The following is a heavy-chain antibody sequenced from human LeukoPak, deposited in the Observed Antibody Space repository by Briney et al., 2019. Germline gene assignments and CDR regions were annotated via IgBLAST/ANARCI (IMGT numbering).Heavy chain of an antibody. Sequence: SETLSLTCTVSGGSISDYYWSWIRQPPGMGLEWIGYIYYSGSTKYDPSLRSRVTISVDTSKNQFSLKVNSVTAADTAVYYCARGRYYDSSGYRPYYYYYYMDVWGKGTTVTVSS. V-gene: IGHV4-59*01. D-gene: IGHD3-22*01. CDR3: ARGRYYDSSGYRPYYYYYYMDV. CDR1: GGSISDYY. J-gene: IGHJ6*03. CDR2: IYYSGST.